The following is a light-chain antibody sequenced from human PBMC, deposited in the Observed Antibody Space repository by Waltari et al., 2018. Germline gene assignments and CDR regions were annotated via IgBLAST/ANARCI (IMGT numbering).Light chain of an antibody. CDR1: QDISNA. V-gene: IGKV1-13*02. CDR2: DAS. Sequence: AVQLTQYPSSLSASVGDRVRITCRASQDISNALAWYQQKAGKPPKLLIYDASTLESGVPSKFSGSGSGTYFTLTISSLQPEDFATYYCQHFNSYPPWTFGQGTNLEI. CDR3: QHFNSYPPWT. J-gene: IGKJ2*01.